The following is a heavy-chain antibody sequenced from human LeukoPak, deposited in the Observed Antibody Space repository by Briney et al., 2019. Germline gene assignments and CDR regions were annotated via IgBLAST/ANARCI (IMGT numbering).Heavy chain of an antibody. CDR1: GGSFSGYY. J-gene: IGHJ5*02. CDR2: INHSGST. Sequence: PSETLSLTCAVYGGSFSGYYWSWIRQPPGKGLEWIGEINHSGSTNYNPSLESRVTISVDTSKNQFSLKLSSVTAADTAVYYCARLGTAVSGSSPNWFDPWGQGTLVTVSS. D-gene: IGHD1-26*01. V-gene: IGHV4-34*01. CDR3: ARLGTAVSGSSPNWFDP.